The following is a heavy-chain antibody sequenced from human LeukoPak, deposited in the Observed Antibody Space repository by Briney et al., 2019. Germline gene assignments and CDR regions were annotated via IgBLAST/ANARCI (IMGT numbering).Heavy chain of an antibody. CDR1: GFTFSDYH. CDR2: ISLSSTYT. CDR3: ARAEDYDFWSGYYDAFDI. J-gene: IGHJ3*02. Sequence: PGGSLRLSCAASGFTFSDYHMSWIRQAPGKGLEWVSYISLSSTYTNYADSVKGRFTISRDNAKNLLYLQMNSLRAEDTAVYYCARAEDYDFWSGYYDAFDIWGQGTMVTVSS. V-gene: IGHV3-11*03. D-gene: IGHD3-3*01.